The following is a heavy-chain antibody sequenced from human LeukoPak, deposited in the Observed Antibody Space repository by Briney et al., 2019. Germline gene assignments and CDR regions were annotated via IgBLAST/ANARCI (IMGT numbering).Heavy chain of an antibody. D-gene: IGHD5-18*01. J-gene: IGHJ4*02. CDR2: IIGSGDST. CDR3: AREYTAMVTAYFDY. V-gene: IGHV3-23*01. Sequence: GGTLRLSCAASGFTFSSYGMSWVRQAPGKGLEWVSAIIGSGDSTYYADSVKGRFTISRDNSKNTLYLQMNSLRAEDTALYYCAREYTAMVTAYFDYWGQGTLVTVSS. CDR1: GFTFSSYG.